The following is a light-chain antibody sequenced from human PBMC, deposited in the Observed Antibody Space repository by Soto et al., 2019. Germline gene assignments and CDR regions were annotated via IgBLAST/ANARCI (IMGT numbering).Light chain of an antibody. J-gene: IGLJ2*01. V-gene: IGLV9-49*01. CDR1: SGYSNYK. CDR3: GADHGSGSNFVV. Sequence: QAVVTQPPSASASLGASVTLTCTLSSGYSNYKVDWYQQRPGKGPRFVMRVGTGGIVGSKGDGIPDRFSVLGSGLNRYLTIKNIQEEDESDYHCGADHGSGSNFVVFGGGTKLT. CDR2: VGTGGIVG.